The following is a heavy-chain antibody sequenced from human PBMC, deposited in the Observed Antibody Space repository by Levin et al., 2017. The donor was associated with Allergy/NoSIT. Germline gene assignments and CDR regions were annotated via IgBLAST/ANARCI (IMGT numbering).Heavy chain of an antibody. CDR2: INHSGAT. D-gene: IGHD6-13*01. Sequence: SSETLSLTCAVYGGSLSPYYWTWIRQPPGKGLEWIGHINHSGATNYNPSLESRVTISVDTSKNQFSLKLGSVTAADTAVYYCVRVAGAAADKGDWGQGTLVTVSS. CDR3: VRVAGAAADKGD. CDR1: GGSLSPYY. V-gene: IGHV4-34*01. J-gene: IGHJ4*02.